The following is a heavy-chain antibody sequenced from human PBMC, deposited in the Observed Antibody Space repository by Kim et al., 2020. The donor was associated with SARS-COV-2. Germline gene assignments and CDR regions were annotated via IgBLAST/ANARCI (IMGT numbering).Heavy chain of an antibody. Sequence: ASVKVSCKASGYTFTSYGISWVRQAPGQGLEWMGWISAYNGNTNYAQKLQGRVTMTTDTSTSTAYMELRSLRSDDTAVYYCARTYYYGSGSYYKGPYYYYGMEVWGQGTTVTVSS. J-gene: IGHJ6*02. CDR1: GYTFTSYG. CDR2: ISAYNGNT. V-gene: IGHV1-18*01. CDR3: ARTYYYGSGSYYKGPYYYYGMEV. D-gene: IGHD3-10*01.